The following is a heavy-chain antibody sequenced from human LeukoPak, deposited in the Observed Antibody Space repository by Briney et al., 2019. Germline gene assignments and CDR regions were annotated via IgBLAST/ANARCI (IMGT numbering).Heavy chain of an antibody. CDR2: ISWDGGST. J-gene: IGHJ4*02. Sequence: GGSLRLSCAASGFTFDDYTMHWVRQAPGKGLEWVSLISWDGGSTYYADSVKGRFTISRDNSKNTLYLQLNSLRAEDTAVYYCAKDLSFASRAAYSDYWGQGTLVTVSS. CDR3: AKDLSFASRAAYSDY. V-gene: IGHV3-43*01. D-gene: IGHD3-3*01. CDR1: GFTFDDYT.